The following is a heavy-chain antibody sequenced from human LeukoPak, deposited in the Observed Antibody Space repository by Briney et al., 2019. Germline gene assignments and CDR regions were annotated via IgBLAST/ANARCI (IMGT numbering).Heavy chain of an antibody. CDR3: GMSGDRVPLQDDVFDV. D-gene: IGHD1-26*01. CDR2: IYPGDSGP. Sequence: GESLNISCKVSGYSFPSYCIGWVRQMPGKGLEWMGIIYPGDSGPTYSPSFQGQVTISVDKSINTAYLQWSSLQASDTAMYYCGMSGDRVPLQDDVFDVWGQGTMVTVST. CDR1: GYSFPSYC. J-gene: IGHJ3*01. V-gene: IGHV5-51*01.